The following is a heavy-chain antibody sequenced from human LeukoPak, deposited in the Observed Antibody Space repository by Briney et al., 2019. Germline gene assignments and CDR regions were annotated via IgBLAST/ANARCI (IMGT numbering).Heavy chain of an antibody. CDR3: ARGMPITMDVVAFDP. D-gene: IGHD3-22*01. Sequence: PSETLSLTRIVSGGSISCYYWSWIRQPPGRGLEWIGYIYYSGSTNYNPSLKSRVTISVDTSKNQFSLKLSSVTAADTAVYYCARGMPITMDVVAFDPWGQGTLVTVSS. J-gene: IGHJ5*02. CDR1: GGSISCYY. CDR2: IYYSGST. V-gene: IGHV4-59*08.